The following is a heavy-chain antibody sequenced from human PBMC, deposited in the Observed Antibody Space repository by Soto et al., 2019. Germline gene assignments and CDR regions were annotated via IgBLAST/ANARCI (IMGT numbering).Heavy chain of an antibody. V-gene: IGHV1-18*01. J-gene: IGHJ6*02. CDR3: ARLLYGMDV. Sequence: ASLQVSCKACCYTFHSYGISWVRQAPGQGLEWMGWISAYNGNTNYAQKLQGRVTMTTDTSTSTAYMELRSLRSDDTAVYYCARLLYGMDVWGQGTTVTVSS. CDR1: CYTFHSYG. CDR2: ISAYNGNT.